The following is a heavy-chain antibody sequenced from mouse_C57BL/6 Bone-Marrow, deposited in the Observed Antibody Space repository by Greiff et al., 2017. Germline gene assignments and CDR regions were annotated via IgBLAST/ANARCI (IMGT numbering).Heavy chain of an antibody. V-gene: IGHV1-26*01. Sequence: VQLQQSGPELVKPGASVKISCKASGYTFTDYYMNWVKQSHGKSLEWIGDINPNNGGTSYNQKFKGKATLTVDKSSSTAYMELRSLTSEGSAVYYCTRSRSAYYYGSSYYWYVDVWGTGTTVTVSS. CDR3: TRSRSAYYYGSSYYWYVDV. CDR2: INPNNGGT. CDR1: GYTFTDYY. D-gene: IGHD1-1*01. J-gene: IGHJ1*03.